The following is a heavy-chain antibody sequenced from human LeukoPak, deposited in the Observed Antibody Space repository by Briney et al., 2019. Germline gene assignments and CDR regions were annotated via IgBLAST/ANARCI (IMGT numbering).Heavy chain of an antibody. CDR2: IIPILGIA. CDR3: ARDTKTGFGELLSYFDY. V-gene: IGHV1-69*04. Sequence: GASVKVSCKASGGTFSRYAISWVRQAPGQGLEWMGRIIPILGIANYAQKFQGRVTITADKSTSTAYMELSSLRSEDTAVYYCARDTKTGFGELLSYFDYWGQGTLVTVSS. CDR1: GGTFSRYA. D-gene: IGHD3-10*01. J-gene: IGHJ4*02.